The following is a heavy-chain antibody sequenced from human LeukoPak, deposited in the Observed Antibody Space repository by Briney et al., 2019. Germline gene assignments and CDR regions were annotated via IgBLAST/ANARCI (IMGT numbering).Heavy chain of an antibody. CDR1: GFTFDDYA. J-gene: IGHJ3*02. V-gene: IGHV3-9*01. D-gene: IGHD1-26*01. CDR3: AREMGGSYYGGAFDI. CDR2: ISWNSGSI. Sequence: PGRSLRLSCAASGFTFDDYAMHWVRQAPGKGLGWVSGISWNSGSISYADSVKGRFTISRDNAKNSLYLQMNSLRAEDTAVYSCAREMGGSYYGGAFDIWGQGTMVTVSS.